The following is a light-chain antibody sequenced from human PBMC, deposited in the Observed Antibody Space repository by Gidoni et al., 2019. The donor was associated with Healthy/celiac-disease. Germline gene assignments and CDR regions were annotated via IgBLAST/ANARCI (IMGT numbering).Light chain of an antibody. CDR2: GAS. Sequence: IVLTQSPGTLSLSPGERATLSCRASQSVSSSYLAWYQQKPGQAPRLRIYGASSRATGIPDMFSGSVSGTDFTLTISRLEPEEFAVYYFQQYGSSPRTFGQGTKVEIK. V-gene: IGKV3-20*01. J-gene: IGKJ1*01. CDR1: QSVSSSY. CDR3: QQYGSSPRT.